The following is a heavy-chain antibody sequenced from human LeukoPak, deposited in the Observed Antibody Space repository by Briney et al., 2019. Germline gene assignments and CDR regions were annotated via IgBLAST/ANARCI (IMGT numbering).Heavy chain of an antibody. Sequence: PSETLSLTCTVSGGSISSGDYYWSWIRQPPGKGLEWIGYIYYSGSTNYNPSLKSRVTISVDTSKNQFSLKLSSVTAADTAVYYCARIRDPEDDYGDYGYFDLWGRGTLVTVSS. CDR1: GGSISSGDYY. CDR3: ARIRDPEDDYGDYGYFDL. V-gene: IGHV4-61*08. J-gene: IGHJ2*01. D-gene: IGHD4-17*01. CDR2: IYYSGST.